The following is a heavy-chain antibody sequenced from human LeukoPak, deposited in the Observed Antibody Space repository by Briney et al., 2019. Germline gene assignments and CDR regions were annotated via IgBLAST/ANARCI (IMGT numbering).Heavy chain of an antibody. V-gene: IGHV3-9*01. CDR3: AKADLLWFGELLSTPFDY. J-gene: IGHJ4*02. Sequence: PGGSLRLSCAASGFTFDDYAMHWVRQAPGKGLEWVSGISWNSGSIGYADSVKGRFTISRDNAKNSLYLQINSLRAEDTALYYCAKADLLWFGELLSTPFDYWGQGTLVTVSS. D-gene: IGHD3-10*01. CDR2: ISWNSGSI. CDR1: GFTFDDYA.